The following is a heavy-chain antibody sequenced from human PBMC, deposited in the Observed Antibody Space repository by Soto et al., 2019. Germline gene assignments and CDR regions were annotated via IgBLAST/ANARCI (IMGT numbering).Heavy chain of an antibody. D-gene: IGHD4-4*01. J-gene: IGHJ4*02. CDR3: AKLLRPGLQFFDF. V-gene: IGHV3-23*01. CDR1: GFTFSDYA. CDR2: ISSSGDHT. Sequence: PGGSLRLSCAASGFTFSDYAMSWVRQAPGKGLDWVSAISSSGDHTFYADSVKGRFTISRDNSKNTLYLQGNSLRAEDTAVYYCAKLLRPGLQFFDFWGQRTLVTVSS.